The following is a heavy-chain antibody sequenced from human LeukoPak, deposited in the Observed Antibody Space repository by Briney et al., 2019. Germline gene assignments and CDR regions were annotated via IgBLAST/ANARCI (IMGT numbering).Heavy chain of an antibody. V-gene: IGHV4-59*08. CDR3: ARHLQIYSNYYYYGMDV. D-gene: IGHD4-11*01. Sequence: PSETLSLTCTVSGGSISSYYWSWIREPPGRGLEWIGYIYYSGSTNYNPSLKSRVTISVDTSKNQFSLKLSSVTAADTAVYYCARHLQIYSNYYYYGMDVWGQGTTVTVSS. J-gene: IGHJ6*02. CDR2: IYYSGST. CDR1: GGSISSYY.